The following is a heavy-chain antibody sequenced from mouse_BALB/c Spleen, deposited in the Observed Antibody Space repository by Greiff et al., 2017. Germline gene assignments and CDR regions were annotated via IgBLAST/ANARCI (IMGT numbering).Heavy chain of an antibody. D-gene: IGHD2-14*01. CDR2: INSNGGST. V-gene: IGHV5-6-2*01. J-gene: IGHJ4*01. Sequence: EVMLVESGGGLVKLGGSLKLSCAASGFTFSSYYMSWVRQTPEKRLELVAAINSNGGSTYYPDTVKGRFTISRDNAKNTLYLQMSSLKSEDTALYYCASTYRYDGAMDYWGQGTSVTVSS. CDR3: ASTYRYDGAMDY. CDR1: GFTFSSYY.